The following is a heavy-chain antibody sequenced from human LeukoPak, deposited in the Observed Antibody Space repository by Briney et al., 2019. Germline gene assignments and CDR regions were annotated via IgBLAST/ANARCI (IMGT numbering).Heavy chain of an antibody. CDR1: GGSISSYY. Sequence: SETLSLTCTVSGGSISSYYWSWIRQPPGKGLEWIGYIYYSGSTNYNPSLKSRVTISVDTSKNQFSLKLSSVTAAYTAVYYCARLVSGWFNTDNRGQGTLVTVSS. V-gene: IGHV4-59*01. CDR2: IYYSGST. D-gene: IGHD6-19*01. CDR3: ARLVSGWFNTDN. J-gene: IGHJ4*02.